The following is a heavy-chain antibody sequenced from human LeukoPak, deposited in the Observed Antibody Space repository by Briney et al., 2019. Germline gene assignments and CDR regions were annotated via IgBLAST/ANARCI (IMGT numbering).Heavy chain of an antibody. CDR1: GDSFSSNSSA. CDR2: TYYRSKWYN. J-gene: IGHJ4*02. D-gene: IGHD3-22*01. Sequence: SQTLSLTCAISGDSFSSNSSAWNWIRQSPSRGLEWLGRTYYRSKWYNDYALSVKSRITINPDTSKNQFSLQLNSVTLEDTAVYYCAREDSSGYYSAFDYWGQGTLVTVSS. V-gene: IGHV6-1*01. CDR3: AREDSSGYYSAFDY.